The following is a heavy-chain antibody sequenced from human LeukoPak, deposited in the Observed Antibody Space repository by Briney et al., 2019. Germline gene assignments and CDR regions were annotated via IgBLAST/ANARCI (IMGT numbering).Heavy chain of an antibody. CDR2: IYSGGST. Sequence: GGSLRLSCAASGFTVSSNYMSWVRQAPGKGLEWVSVIYSGGSTYYADSVKGRFTISRDNSKNTLYLQMNSLRAEDTAVYYCARSRSDSSSWREYFQHWGQGTLVTVSS. CDR3: ARSRSDSSSWREYFQH. V-gene: IGHV3-53*01. J-gene: IGHJ1*01. D-gene: IGHD6-13*01. CDR1: GFTVSSNY.